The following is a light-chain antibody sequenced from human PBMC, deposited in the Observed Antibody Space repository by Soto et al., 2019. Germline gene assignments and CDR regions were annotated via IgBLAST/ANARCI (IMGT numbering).Light chain of an antibody. CDR1: QSVSNNY. J-gene: IGKJ3*01. Sequence: EIVFAPASSALSLSPRGRATLSCRGRQSVSNNYLAWYQQKPGQAPRLLIYGASNRATGIPARFSGSGSGTDFTLTISSLEPEDFAVYYCQQRSNWPPFTFGPGTKVDIK. CDR3: QQRSNWPPFT. V-gene: IGKV3-11*01. CDR2: GAS.